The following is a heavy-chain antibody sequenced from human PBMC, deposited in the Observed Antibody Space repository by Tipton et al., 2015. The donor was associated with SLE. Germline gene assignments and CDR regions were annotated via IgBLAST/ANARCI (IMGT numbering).Heavy chain of an antibody. CDR3: AGRGAIIAVAGTGAFDY. CDR1: GESFNGYY. Sequence: TLSLTCAVYGESFNGYYWSWIRQPPGKGLEWIGEINQSGSTNSNPSLKSRVTISVDTSKNQFSLKLSSVTAADTAVYYCAGRGAIIAVAGTGAFDYWGQGTLVTVSS. D-gene: IGHD6-19*01. V-gene: IGHV4-34*01. J-gene: IGHJ4*02. CDR2: INQSGST.